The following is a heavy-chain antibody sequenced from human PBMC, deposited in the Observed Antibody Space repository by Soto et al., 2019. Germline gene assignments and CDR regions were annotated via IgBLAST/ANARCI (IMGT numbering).Heavy chain of an antibody. J-gene: IGHJ6*02. CDR2: IYYSGST. CDR3: ARGALPDKAMVTGYYYGMDV. D-gene: IGHD5-18*01. CDR1: GGSISSYY. Sequence: SETLSLTCTVSGGSISSYYWSWIRQPPGKGLEWIGYIYYSGSTNYNPSLKSRVTISVDTSKNQFSLKLSSVTAADTAVYYCARGALPDKAMVTGYYYGMDVWGQGTTVTVSS. V-gene: IGHV4-59*01.